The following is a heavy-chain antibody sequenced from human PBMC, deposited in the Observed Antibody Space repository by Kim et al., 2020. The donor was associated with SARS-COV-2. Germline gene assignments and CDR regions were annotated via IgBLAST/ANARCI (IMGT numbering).Heavy chain of an antibody. Sequence: SETLSLTCTVSDGSISSSSYYWGWIRQPPGKGLEWIGSIYYSGSTYYNPSLKSRVTISVDTSKNQFSLKLSSVTAADTAVYYCARPVVAVAWFDPWGQGTLVTVSS. V-gene: IGHV4-39*01. CDR1: DGSISSSSYY. D-gene: IGHD6-19*01. CDR2: IYYSGST. CDR3: ARPVVAVAWFDP. J-gene: IGHJ5*02.